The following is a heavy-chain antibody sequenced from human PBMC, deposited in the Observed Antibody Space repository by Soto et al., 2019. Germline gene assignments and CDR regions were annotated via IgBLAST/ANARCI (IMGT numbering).Heavy chain of an antibody. Sequence: EVQLLESGGGLVQPGGSLRLSCAASGFTFSSYAMSWVRQAPGKGLEWVSAISGSGGSTYYADSVKGRFTISRDNSKNTLYLQMNRLRDEDTAVYYRAETRRDGYNFGNDAFDIWGQGTMVTVSS. D-gene: IGHD5-12*01. V-gene: IGHV3-23*01. CDR3: AETRRDGYNFGNDAFDI. J-gene: IGHJ3*02. CDR1: GFTFSSYA. CDR2: ISGSGGST.